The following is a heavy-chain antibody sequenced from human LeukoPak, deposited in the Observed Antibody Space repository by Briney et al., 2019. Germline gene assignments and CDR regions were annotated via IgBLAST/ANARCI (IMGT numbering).Heavy chain of an antibody. V-gene: IGHV1-2*02. J-gene: IGHJ4*02. CDR3: ARGFSSWYLSPYYLEY. CDR1: GYTFTGYY. Sequence: ASVKVSCKASGYTFTGYYMHWVRQVPGQALECMGWINPNSGGTNYAQKFQGRVTMTRDTSITTAYMELSRLRSDDTAVYYCARGFSSWYLSPYYLEYCGQGTPVTVSS. D-gene: IGHD6-13*01. CDR2: INPNSGGT.